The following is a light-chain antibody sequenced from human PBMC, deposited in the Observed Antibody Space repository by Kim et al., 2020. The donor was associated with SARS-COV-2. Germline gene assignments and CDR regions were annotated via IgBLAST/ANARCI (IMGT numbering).Light chain of an antibody. V-gene: IGLV2-8*01. J-gene: IGLJ1*01. Sequence: QSVTISCTGTSSDVGGYNYVSWDQQHPGKAPKLMIYEVSKRPSGVPDRFSGSKSGNTASLTVSGLQAEDEADYYCSSYAGSNNLYVFGTGTKVTVL. CDR3: SSYAGSNNLYV. CDR1: SSDVGGYNY. CDR2: EVS.